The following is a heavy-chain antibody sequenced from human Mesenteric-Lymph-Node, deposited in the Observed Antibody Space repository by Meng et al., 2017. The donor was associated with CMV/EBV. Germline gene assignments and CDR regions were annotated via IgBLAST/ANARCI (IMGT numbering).Heavy chain of an antibody. Sequence: ASVKVSCKASDTFTGAYIHWVRQAPGQGLEWMGWINPNSGGTNYAQKFQGRVTMTRDTSISTAYMELSRLRSDDTAVYYCARELGHDNSHGMDVWGQGTTVTVSS. D-gene: IGHD3-22*01. J-gene: IGHJ6*02. CDR2: INPNSGGT. V-gene: IGHV1-2*02. CDR3: ARELGHDNSHGMDV. CDR1: DTFTGAY.